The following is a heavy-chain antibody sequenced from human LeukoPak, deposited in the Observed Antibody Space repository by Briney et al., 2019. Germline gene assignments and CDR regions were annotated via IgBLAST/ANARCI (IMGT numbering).Heavy chain of an antibody. CDR3: AVGDPYQLLEY. V-gene: IGHV1-24*01. CDR2: HDVEDGDGET. D-gene: IGHD2-2*01. Sequence: ASVKVSCKVSGYSLTELSKYWVRQAPGKGLEWMGGHDVEDGDGETIYAQKFEGRVTMTEDTSSDTVYMELSGLRSDDTAVYYCAVGDPYQLLEYWGQGTLVTVSS. CDR1: GYSLTELS. J-gene: IGHJ4*02.